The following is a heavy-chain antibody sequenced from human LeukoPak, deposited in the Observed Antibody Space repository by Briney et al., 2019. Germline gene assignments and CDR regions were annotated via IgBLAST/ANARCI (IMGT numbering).Heavy chain of an antibody. Sequence: ASVKVSCKASGHTFTGYYIHWVRQAPGQGLEWMGWINPNSGGTNYAQKFQGRVTMTRDTSISTAYMELNWLTSDDTAVYYCARAPGSVSPWGQGTLVTVSS. V-gene: IGHV1-2*02. D-gene: IGHD1-26*01. CDR2: INPNSGGT. CDR1: GHTFTGYY. CDR3: ARAPGSVSP. J-gene: IGHJ5*02.